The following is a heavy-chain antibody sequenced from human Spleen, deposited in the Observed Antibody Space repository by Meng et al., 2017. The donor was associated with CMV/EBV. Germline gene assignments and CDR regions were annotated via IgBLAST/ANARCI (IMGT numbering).Heavy chain of an antibody. D-gene: IGHD3-22*01. CDR2: ISSSSSYI. CDR3: ARDPYDSTGHYSLGAFDI. Sequence: GGSLRLSCAASGFTFSSYSMNWVRQAPGKGLEWVSSISSSSSYIYYADSVRGRFSISRDESKNTVDLQLNSLRVEDTAMYYCARDPYDSTGHYSLGAFDIWGQGTVVTVS. CDR1: GFTFSSYS. V-gene: IGHV3-21*01. J-gene: IGHJ3*02.